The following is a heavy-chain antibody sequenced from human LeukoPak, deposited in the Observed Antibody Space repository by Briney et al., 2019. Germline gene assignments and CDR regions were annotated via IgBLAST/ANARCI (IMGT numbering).Heavy chain of an antibody. D-gene: IGHD2-2*01. V-gene: IGHV1-46*01. Sequence: ASVKVSCKTSGYSFTNYYMHWVRQAPGQGLEWMGIINPSGGSTNYAQKFQGRVTITADESTSTAYMELSSLRSEDTAVYYCVYWGSSTHNWFDPWGQGTLVTVSS. CDR1: GYSFTNYY. J-gene: IGHJ5*02. CDR3: VYWGSSTHNWFDP. CDR2: INPSGGST.